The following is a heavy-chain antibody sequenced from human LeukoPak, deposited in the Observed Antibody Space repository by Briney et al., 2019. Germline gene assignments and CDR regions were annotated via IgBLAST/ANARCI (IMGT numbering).Heavy chain of an antibody. CDR3: ARQTLYGSGSYRPNDAFDI. V-gene: IGHV4-59*08. CDR1: GGSISSYY. CDR2: IYYSGST. J-gene: IGHJ3*02. Sequence: SETLSLTCTVSGGSISSYYWSWIRQPPGKGLEWIGYIYYSGSTNYNPSLKSRVTISVDTSKNQFSLKLSSVTAADTAVYYCARQTLYGSGSYRPNDAFDIWGQGTMVTVSS. D-gene: IGHD3-10*01.